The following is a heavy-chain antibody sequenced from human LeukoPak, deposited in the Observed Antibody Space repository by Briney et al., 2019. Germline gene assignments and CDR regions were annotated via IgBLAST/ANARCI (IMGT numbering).Heavy chain of an antibody. V-gene: IGHV4-59*01. CDR1: GGSISSYY. D-gene: IGHD3-10*01. CDR2: IYYSGST. CDR3: ARAAQTYYYGSGSYDLDC. J-gene: IGHJ4*02. Sequence: SETLSLTCTVSGGSISSYYWSWVRQPPGKGLEWMGYIYYSGSTNYNPSLKSRVTIPVDTSRNQFSLKLSSVTAADTAVYYCARAAQTYYYGSGSYDLDCWGQGTLVTVSS.